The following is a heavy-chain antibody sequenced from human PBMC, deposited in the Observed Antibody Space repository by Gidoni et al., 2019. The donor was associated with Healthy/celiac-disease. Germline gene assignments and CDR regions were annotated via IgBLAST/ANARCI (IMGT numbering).Heavy chain of an antibody. J-gene: IGHJ3*02. CDR2: IYSGGST. Sequence: EVQLVDSGGGLFQPGGSLRLSCAASGFTFSSNYMSWVRQAPGKGLEWVSVIYSGGSTYYADSVKGRFTISRDNSKNTLYLKMNSLRAEDTAVYYCARDALDYGDPDGAFDIWGQGTMVTVSS. CDR1: GFTFSSNY. V-gene: IGHV3-66*01. D-gene: IGHD4-17*01. CDR3: ARDALDYGDPDGAFDI.